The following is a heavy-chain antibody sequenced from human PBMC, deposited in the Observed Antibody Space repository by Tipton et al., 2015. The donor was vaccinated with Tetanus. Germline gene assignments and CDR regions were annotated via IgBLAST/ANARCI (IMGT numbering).Heavy chain of an antibody. CDR2: IYNSGNT. CDR1: GGSISGTNYY. Sequence: TLSLTCTVSGGSISGTNYYWGWIRQPPGKGLEWIGSIYNSGNTYYNPALTSRVTMSVDTSNIQFSLRLRSVTAADTAVYYCARGPSVAYCSGGSCPVWFDPWGQGTLVTVSS. V-gene: IGHV4-39*01. D-gene: IGHD2-15*01. J-gene: IGHJ5*02. CDR3: ARGPSVAYCSGGSCPVWFDP.